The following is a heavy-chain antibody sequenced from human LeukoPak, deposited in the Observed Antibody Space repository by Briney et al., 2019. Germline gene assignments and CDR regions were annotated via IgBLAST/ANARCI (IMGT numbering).Heavy chain of an antibody. V-gene: IGHV3-23*01. D-gene: IGHD3-3*01. J-gene: IGHJ5*02. CDR1: GFTFSDSA. CDR3: AKGGQDFDFSRFDL. Sequence: PWGSPKTPCAASGFTFSDSAVSWVRHSPGEGLKWVSSISNTGGRTYYADSVKGRFSITRDNSRNTVDLQMNSLRAGDTAKYYCAKGGQDFDFSRFDLWGQGFLFTVSS. CDR2: ISNTGGRT.